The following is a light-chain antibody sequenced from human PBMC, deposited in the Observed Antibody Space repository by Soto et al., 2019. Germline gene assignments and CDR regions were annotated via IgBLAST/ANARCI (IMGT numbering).Light chain of an antibody. CDR1: SSDVGAYNF. CDR2: EVN. Sequence: QSALTQPASVSGSPGQSITISCTGTSSDVGAYNFVSWYQQYPGKAPKVMIYEVNNRPSGVSNRFSGSKSGNTASLTISGLHAEDEDDYYCSSFTRSSTYVFGSGTKLTVL. CDR3: SSFTRSSTYV. V-gene: IGLV2-14*01. J-gene: IGLJ1*01.